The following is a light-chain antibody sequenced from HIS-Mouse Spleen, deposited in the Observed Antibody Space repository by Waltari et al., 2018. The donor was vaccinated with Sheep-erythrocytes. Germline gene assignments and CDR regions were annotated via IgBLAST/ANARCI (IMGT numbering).Light chain of an antibody. CDR3: CSYAGSYNHV. V-gene: IGLV2-11*01. CDR2: DVS. CDR1: STDVGASHS. Sequence: QSALTQPRSVSRSPGQSVPISCTATSTDVGASHSVSWYQQHPGKAPKLMIYDVSKRPSGVPDRFSGSKSGNTASLTISGLQAEDEADYYCCSYAGSYNHVFATGTKVTVL. J-gene: IGLJ1*01.